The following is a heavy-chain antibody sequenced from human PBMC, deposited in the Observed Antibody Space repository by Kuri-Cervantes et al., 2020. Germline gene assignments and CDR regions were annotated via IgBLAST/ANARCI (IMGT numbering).Heavy chain of an antibody. V-gene: IGHV4-30-4*01. Sequence: SETLSLTCTVSGGSISSGDYYWSWIRQPPGKGLEWIGYIYYSGSTYYNPSLSSRVTISVDMSKNQLSLKLTSVTAADTAIYYCARSLAAGRNWFDPWGQGTLVTVSS. J-gene: IGHJ5*02. CDR1: GGSISSGDYY. D-gene: IGHD6-6*01. CDR2: IYYSGST. CDR3: ARSLAAGRNWFDP.